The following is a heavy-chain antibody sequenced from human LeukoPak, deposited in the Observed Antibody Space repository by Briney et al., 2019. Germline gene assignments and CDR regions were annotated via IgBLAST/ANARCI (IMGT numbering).Heavy chain of an antibody. Sequence: ASVKLSCTASGYTFTGYYMHWVRQAPGQGLERMGWINPNSGGTNYAQTFQGRVTMTRDTSISTAYMELSRLRSDDTAVYYCARDVYGDYPLGFDPWGQGTLVTVSS. D-gene: IGHD4-17*01. CDR3: ARDVYGDYPLGFDP. CDR2: INPNSGGT. J-gene: IGHJ5*02. V-gene: IGHV1-2*02. CDR1: GYTFTGYY.